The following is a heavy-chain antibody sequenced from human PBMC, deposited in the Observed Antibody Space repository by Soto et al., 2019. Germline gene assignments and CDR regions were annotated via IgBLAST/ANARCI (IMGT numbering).Heavy chain of an antibody. CDR1: GGSISSSSYY. J-gene: IGHJ3*01. D-gene: IGHD3-3*01. V-gene: IGHV4-39*01. Sequence: QLQLQESGPGLVKPSETLSLTCTVSGGSISSSSYYWGWIRQPPGKGLEWIGSIYYSGSTYYNPSLKTRVSISVDTSKNRFSLKLSSVTAADTAVYYCATRKSRITTFGVLRTSPYDAFDLCGLGTMVTVSS. CDR2: IYYSGST. CDR3: ATRKSRITTFGVLRTSPYDAFDL.